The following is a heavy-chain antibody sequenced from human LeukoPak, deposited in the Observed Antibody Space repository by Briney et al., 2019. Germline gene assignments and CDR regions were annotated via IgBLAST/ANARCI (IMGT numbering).Heavy chain of an antibody. CDR1: GFTFSRYS. V-gene: IGHV3-21*01. CDR2: ISTSSIYI. CDR3: AREWSQFGELPDY. D-gene: IGHD3-10*01. J-gene: IGHJ4*02. Sequence: GGSLRLSCAASGFTFSRYSMNWVRQAPGKGLEWVSSISTSSIYIYYADSVKGRFTISRDNAKNTLYLQMSSLRPEDTAVYYCAREWSQFGELPDYWGQGTLVTVSS.